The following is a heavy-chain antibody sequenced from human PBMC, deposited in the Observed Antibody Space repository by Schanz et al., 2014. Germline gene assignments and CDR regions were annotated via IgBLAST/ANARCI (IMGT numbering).Heavy chain of an antibody. CDR2: INPSGGGT. D-gene: IGHD2-2*01. V-gene: IGHV1-46*03. CDR1: GGTFSTYP. CDR3: ARAPTAYCSDTSCLGTPFDY. J-gene: IGHJ4*02. Sequence: QVQLVQSGAEVKKPGSSMKVSCKASGGTFSTYPINWLRQAPGQGLEWMGIINPSGGGTSYALRFQDRVTVTRDTSRGTVYMELSSLRSEDTAVYYCARAPTAYCSDTSCLGTPFDYWGQGTLVIVSS.